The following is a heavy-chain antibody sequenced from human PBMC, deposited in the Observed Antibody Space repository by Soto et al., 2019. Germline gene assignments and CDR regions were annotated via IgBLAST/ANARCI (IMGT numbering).Heavy chain of an antibody. CDR3: VKDGSSGWPYFYDMDV. Sequence: ESVGGVVQPGRSLRLSCAASGFTFSSYGMHWVRQAPGKGLEWVAVISYDGRNKYYADAVKGRFTISRDNSKNTLYLQMSSLRAEDTAVYYCVKDGSSGWPYFYDMDVWGQGTMVTVSS. D-gene: IGHD6-19*01. CDR2: ISYDGRNK. CDR1: GFTFSSYG. V-gene: IGHV3-30*18. J-gene: IGHJ6*02.